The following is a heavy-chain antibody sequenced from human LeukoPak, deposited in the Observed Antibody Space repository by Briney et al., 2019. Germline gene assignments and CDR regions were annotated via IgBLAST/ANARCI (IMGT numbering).Heavy chain of an antibody. CDR3: ARLTGYRIESAFDV. V-gene: IGHV4-59*01. Sequence: SETLPLTCTVSGGSISSYYSSWIRQPPGKGLEWIGYIYYSGSTNYNTSLKSRVTISVDTSKNQFSLKLSSVTAADTAVYYCARLTGYRIESAFDVWGQGTMVTVSS. D-gene: IGHD3-9*01. J-gene: IGHJ3*01. CDR1: GGSISSYY. CDR2: IYYSGST.